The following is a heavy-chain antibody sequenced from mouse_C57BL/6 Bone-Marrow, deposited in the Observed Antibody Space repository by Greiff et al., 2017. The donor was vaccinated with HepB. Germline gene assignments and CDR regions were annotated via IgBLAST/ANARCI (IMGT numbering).Heavy chain of an antibody. J-gene: IGHJ2*01. CDR2: IDPSDSYT. V-gene: IGHV1-69*01. CDR3: AVYYGYDEGYYFDY. CDR1: GYTFTSYW. Sequence: QVQLKQPGAELVMPGASVKLSCKASGYTFTSYWMHWVKQRPGQGLEWIGEIDPSDSYTNYNQKFKGKSTLTVDKSSSTAYMQLSSLTSEDSAVYYCAVYYGYDEGYYFDYWGQGTTLTVSS. D-gene: IGHD2-2*01.